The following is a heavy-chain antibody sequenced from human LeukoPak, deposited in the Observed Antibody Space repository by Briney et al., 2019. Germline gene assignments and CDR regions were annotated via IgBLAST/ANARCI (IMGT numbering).Heavy chain of an antibody. CDR3: ARGNGYYYHSAHIDY. J-gene: IGHJ4*02. Sequence: SETLSLTCTVSGGSISSYYWSWIRQPPGKGLEWIGYIYYSGSTNYNPSLKSRVTISVDTSKNQFSLKLSSVTAADTAVYYCARGNGYYYHSAHIDYWGQGTLVTVSS. V-gene: IGHV4-59*01. CDR2: IYYSGST. D-gene: IGHD3-22*01. CDR1: GGSISSYY.